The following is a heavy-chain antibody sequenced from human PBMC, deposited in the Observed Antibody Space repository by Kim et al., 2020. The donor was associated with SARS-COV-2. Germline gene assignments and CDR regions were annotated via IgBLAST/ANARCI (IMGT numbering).Heavy chain of an antibody. D-gene: IGHD3-10*01. CDR1: GGSITSISYY. V-gene: IGHV4-39*01. Sequence: SETLSLTCTVSGGSITSISYYWGWIRQTPGEKMEWIGSMYHTGSSYYNPSLKSRVTISVDTSKNQFFLNVRSVTAADTAVYYCARLWFGELFPGCFDPRG. J-gene: IGHJ5*02. CDR2: MYHTGSS. CDR3: ARLWFGELFPGCFDP.